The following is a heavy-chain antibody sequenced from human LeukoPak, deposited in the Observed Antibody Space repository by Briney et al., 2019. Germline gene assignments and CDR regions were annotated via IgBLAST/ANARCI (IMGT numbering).Heavy chain of an antibody. J-gene: IGHJ5*02. CDR2: ISYDGSNK. D-gene: IGHD3-9*01. Sequence: PGGSLRLSCAASGFTFSSYGMHWVRQAPGKGLEWVAVISYDGSNKYYADSVKGRFTISRDNSKNTLFLQMNSLRAEDTAVYYCAGSYDILTGPNRWGQGTLVSVSS. CDR3: AGSYDILTGPNR. CDR1: GFTFSSYG. V-gene: IGHV3-30*03.